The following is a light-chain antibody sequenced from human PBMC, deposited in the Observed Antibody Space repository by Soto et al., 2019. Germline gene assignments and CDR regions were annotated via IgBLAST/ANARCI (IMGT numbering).Light chain of an antibody. CDR1: QSVSSSS. Sequence: EIVLTQSACTLSSSPGERATLSCRASQSVSSSSLAWYRQKHGQAPRLLIYGASSRATGIPDRFSGSGYGTDFNLSISRLETEDFAVYYCQQYGSSTWTFGQGTKVDIK. CDR3: QQYGSSTWT. CDR2: GAS. V-gene: IGKV3-20*01. J-gene: IGKJ1*01.